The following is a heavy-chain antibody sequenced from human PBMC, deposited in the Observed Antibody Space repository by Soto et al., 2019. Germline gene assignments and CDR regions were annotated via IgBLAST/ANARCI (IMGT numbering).Heavy chain of an antibody. CDR1: GGSISSGGYY. V-gene: IGHV4-61*08. Sequence: SETLSLTCTVSGGSISSGGYYWSWIRQHPGKGLEWIGYIYYSGSTNYNPSLKSRVTISVDTSKNQFSLKLSSVTAADTAVYYCARYSSGWYRGSELIGLGQARYVMDVWGQGTTVSVSS. CDR3: ARYSSGWYRGSELIGLGQARYVMDV. J-gene: IGHJ6*02. D-gene: IGHD6-19*01. CDR2: IYYSGST.